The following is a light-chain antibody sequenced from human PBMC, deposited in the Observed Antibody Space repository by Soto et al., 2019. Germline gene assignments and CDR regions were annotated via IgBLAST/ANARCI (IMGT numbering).Light chain of an antibody. Sequence: QAVVTQPPSASGTPGQRVTISCTGSSSNIGSKYVYWYQQLPGTAPKLLMYRNNQRPSGVPDRFSGSKSGTSASLAISGLRTEDEADYYCEAWDAGVSGPAFGGGTKVTVL. CDR2: RNN. J-gene: IGLJ2*01. V-gene: IGLV1-47*01. CDR3: EAWDAGVSGPA. CDR1: SSNIGSKY.